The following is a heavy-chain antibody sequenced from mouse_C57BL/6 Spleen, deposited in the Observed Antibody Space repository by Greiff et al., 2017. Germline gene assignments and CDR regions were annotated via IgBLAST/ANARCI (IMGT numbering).Heavy chain of an antibody. J-gene: IGHJ1*03. CDR1: GFTFSDYG. D-gene: IGHD4-1*01. V-gene: IGHV5-17*01. Sequence: EVKLQESGGGLVKPGGSLKLSCAASGFTFSDYGMHWVRQAPEKGLEWVAYISSGSSTIYYADTVKGRSTISRDNAKNTLFLQMTSLRSEDTAMYYCARPGTVSYWYFDVWGTGTTVTVSS. CDR3: ARPGTVSYWYFDV. CDR2: ISSGSSTI.